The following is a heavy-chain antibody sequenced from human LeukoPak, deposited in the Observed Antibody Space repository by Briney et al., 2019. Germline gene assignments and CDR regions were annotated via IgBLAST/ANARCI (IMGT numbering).Heavy chain of an antibody. CDR2: IYYSGST. Sequence: SETLSLICNVPGDSINNYYWSWVRQPPGKGLEWIGYIYYSGSTNYNPTLKSRVTISKDPSKKQVALKLTSVTAADTAVYHCARGSNWLDPWGQGTLVTVSS. V-gene: IGHV4-59*01. CDR1: GDSINNYY. CDR3: ARGSNWLDP. J-gene: IGHJ5*02. D-gene: IGHD6-6*01.